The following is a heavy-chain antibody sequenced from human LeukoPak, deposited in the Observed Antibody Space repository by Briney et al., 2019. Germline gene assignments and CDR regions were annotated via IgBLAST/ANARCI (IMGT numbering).Heavy chain of an antibody. J-gene: IGHJ4*02. CDR3: ARVPESSGWYTV. CDR1: GYTFTSYD. D-gene: IGHD6-19*01. CDR2: MNPNSGNT. V-gene: IGHV1-8*02. Sequence: ASVKVSCKAPGYTFTSYDINWVRQSTGQELEWMGWMNPNSGNTGYAQKFQGRVTMTRNTSISTAYMELSSLRSEDTAVYYCARVPESSGWYTVWGQGTLVTVSS.